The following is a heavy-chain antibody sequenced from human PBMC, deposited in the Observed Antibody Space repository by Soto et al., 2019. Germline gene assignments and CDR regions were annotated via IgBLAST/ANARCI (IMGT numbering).Heavy chain of an antibody. V-gene: IGHV2-5*01. CDR1: GFSFTTAGVA. D-gene: IGHD5-12*01. J-gene: IGHJ4*02. CDR3: AHSDGGYEIICFDF. Sequence: ESGPTLVNPTQTLTLTCTFSGFSFTTAGVAVGWIRQTPGGALEWLTLIYYNDDRRFSPSLKTRLTITGDTSKNQVVLSLTNVDPGDTATYFCAHSDGGYEIICFDFWGQGIPVTVSS. CDR2: IYYNDDR.